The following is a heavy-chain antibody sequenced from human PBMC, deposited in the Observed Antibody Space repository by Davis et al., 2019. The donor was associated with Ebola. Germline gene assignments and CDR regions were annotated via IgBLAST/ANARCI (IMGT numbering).Heavy chain of an antibody. J-gene: IGHJ6*02. CDR3: ASRMTTALS. Sequence: PGGSLRLSCAASGFTFSSYWMHWVRQVPGKGLVWVSRINSDGSSTSYADSVKGRFTISRDNAKNSLYLQMNSLRVEDTAVYYCASRMTTALSWGQGTTVTVSS. D-gene: IGHD4-11*01. CDR1: GFTFSSYW. V-gene: IGHV3-74*01. CDR2: INSDGSST.